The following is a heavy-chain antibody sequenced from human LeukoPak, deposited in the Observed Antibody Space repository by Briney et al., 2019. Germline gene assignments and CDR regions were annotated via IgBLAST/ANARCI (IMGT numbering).Heavy chain of an antibody. CDR3: ARRSVKDSSSWGPKYYYYYMDV. Sequence: GGSLRLSCAASGFTFSSYAMHWVRQAPGKGLEYVSAISSNGGSTYYANSVKGRFTISRDNSKNTLYLQMGSQRAEDMAVYYCARRSVKDSSSWGPKYYYYYMDVWGKGTTVTISS. J-gene: IGHJ6*03. CDR1: GFTFSSYA. D-gene: IGHD6-13*01. CDR2: ISSNGGST. V-gene: IGHV3-64*01.